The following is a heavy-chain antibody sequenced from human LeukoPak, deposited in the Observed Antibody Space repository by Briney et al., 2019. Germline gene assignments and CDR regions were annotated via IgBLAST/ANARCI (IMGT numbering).Heavy chain of an antibody. Sequence: ASVKVSCKVSGYTLTELSMHWVRQAPGKGLEWMGGFDPEDGETIYAQKFQGRVTMTEDTSTDTAYMELSRLRSDDTAVYYCARDNYGDYDHDAFDIWGQGTMVTVSS. V-gene: IGHV1-24*01. CDR1: GYTLTELS. J-gene: IGHJ3*02. CDR2: FDPEDGET. D-gene: IGHD4-17*01. CDR3: ARDNYGDYDHDAFDI.